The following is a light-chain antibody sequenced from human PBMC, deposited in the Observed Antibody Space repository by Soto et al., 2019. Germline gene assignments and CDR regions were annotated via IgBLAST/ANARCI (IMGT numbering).Light chain of an antibody. Sequence: QAVVTQEPSLTVSPGGTVTLTCGSSAGAVTSGRYPYWFQQKPGQAPRTLVYNTSDKHSWAPARFSGSLLGGKAALTLSGAQPEDEAEYYCLLSYSGARVFGGGTKVTVL. V-gene: IGLV7-46*01. CDR1: AGAVTSGRY. J-gene: IGLJ3*02. CDR3: LLSYSGARV. CDR2: NTS.